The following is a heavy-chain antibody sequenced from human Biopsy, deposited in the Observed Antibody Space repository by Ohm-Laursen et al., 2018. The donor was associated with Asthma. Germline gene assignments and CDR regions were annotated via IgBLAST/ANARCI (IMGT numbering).Heavy chain of an antibody. V-gene: IGHV1-69*01. CDR1: GGTFNTYV. D-gene: IGHD2-2*01. CDR2: INSGFGTT. Sequence: PSVKVSCKSLGGTFNTYVIGWVRQAPGQGLEWMGGINSGFGTTTYPQKFQDRVTITADDSTSTVYMELSSLRSEDTAVYYCARKAGSCISRTCYSLDFWGQGTLVTVSS. J-gene: IGHJ4*02. CDR3: ARKAGSCISRTCYSLDF.